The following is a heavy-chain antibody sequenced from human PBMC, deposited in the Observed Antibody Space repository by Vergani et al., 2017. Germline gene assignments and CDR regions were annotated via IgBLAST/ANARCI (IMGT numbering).Heavy chain of an antibody. CDR2: INPNSGGT. J-gene: IGHJ6*02. Sequence: QVQLVQSGAEVKKPGASVKVSCKASGYTFTGYYMHWVRQAPGQGLEWMGWINPNSGGTNYAQKFQGWVTMTRDTSISPAYMELSRLRSDDTAVYYCARDGGSSWANYYYYGMDVWGQGTTVTVSS. CDR1: GYTFTGYY. V-gene: IGHV1-2*04. CDR3: ARDGGSSWANYYYYGMDV. D-gene: IGHD6-13*01.